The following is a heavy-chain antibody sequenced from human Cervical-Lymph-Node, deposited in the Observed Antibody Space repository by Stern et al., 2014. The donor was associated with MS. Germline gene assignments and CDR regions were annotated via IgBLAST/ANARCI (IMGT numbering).Heavy chain of an antibody. CDR2: VSSDGANT. CDR1: GFIFSNYA. CDR3: ASQI. V-gene: IGHV3-30*01. Sequence: QMQLVQSGGGVVQPGRSLRLSCAASGFIFSNYAMHWVRQPTGEGLEWVAVVSSDGANTYFADSVKGRFTISRDNSKNTLYLQMNSLKIEDTAIYYCASQIWGQGTMVTVSS. J-gene: IGHJ3*02.